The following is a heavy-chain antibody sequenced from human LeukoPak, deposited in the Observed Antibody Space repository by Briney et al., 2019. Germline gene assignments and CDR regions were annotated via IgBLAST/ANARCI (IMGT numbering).Heavy chain of an antibody. V-gene: IGHV1-8*01. CDR2: MNPNSGNT. Sequence: GASVKVSCKASGYTFTSYDINWVRQATGQGLEWMGWMNPNSGNTGYAQKFQGRVTMTRNTSISTAYMELSSLRSEDTAVYYCARVDTATYYYYYMDVWGKGTTVTVSS. D-gene: IGHD5-18*01. CDR3: ARVDTATYYYYYMDV. CDR1: GYTFTSYD. J-gene: IGHJ6*03.